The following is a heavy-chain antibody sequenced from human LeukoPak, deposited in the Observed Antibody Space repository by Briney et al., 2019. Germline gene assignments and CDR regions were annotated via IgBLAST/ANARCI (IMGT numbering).Heavy chain of an antibody. V-gene: IGHV3-74*01. CDR2: INHDGSST. CDR3: ARSGLNRFDY. Sequence: GGSLRLSCATSGFTFTTFWMHWVRQAPGKGLVWVSRINHDGSSTNYADSVKGRFTISRDNAKNTLYLQMNSLRAEDTAAYYCARSGLNRFDYWGQGTLVAVSS. CDR1: GFTFTTFW. D-gene: IGHD2-15*01. J-gene: IGHJ4*02.